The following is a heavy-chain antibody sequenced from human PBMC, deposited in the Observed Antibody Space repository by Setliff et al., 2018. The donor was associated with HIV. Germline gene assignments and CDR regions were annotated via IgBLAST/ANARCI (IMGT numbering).Heavy chain of an antibody. J-gene: IGHJ4*02. CDR1: GFTFDRYW. CDR3: HSGYDTEEQSYFDY. D-gene: IGHD5-12*01. CDR2: VNSDGSTK. V-gene: IGHV3-74*01. Sequence: GGSLRLSCAASGFTFDRYWMHWVRQAPGKGLVWVSRVNSDGSTKRYAESVQGRFIISRDNAKNTLYLQMNSLRAEDTGVYYCHSGYDTEEQSYFDYWGQGALVTVSS.